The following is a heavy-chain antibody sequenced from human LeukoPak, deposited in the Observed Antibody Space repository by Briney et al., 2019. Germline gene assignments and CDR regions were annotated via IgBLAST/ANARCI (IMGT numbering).Heavy chain of an antibody. D-gene: IGHD3-22*01. V-gene: IGHV1-18*01. CDR2: ISAYNGNT. J-gene: IGHJ4*02. CDR3: ARGMDYYDSSGYYWSTFNY. Sequence: GASVKVSCKASGYTFTSYGISWVRQAPGQGLEWMGWISAYNGNTNYAQKLQGRVTMTTDTSTSTAYMELRSLRSDDTAVYYCARGMDYYDSSGYYWSTFNYWGQGTLVTVSS. CDR1: GYTFTSYG.